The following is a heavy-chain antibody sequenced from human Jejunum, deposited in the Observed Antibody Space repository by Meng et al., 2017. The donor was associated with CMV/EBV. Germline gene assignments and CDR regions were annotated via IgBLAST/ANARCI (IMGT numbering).Heavy chain of an antibody. CDR2: VLGTGPT. CDR3: ARGDSSTTWLVFDY. V-gene: IGHV3-23*01. J-gene: IGHJ4*02. Sequence: PGFPFNNYASTWVRQAPGKGLEWVSTVLGTGPTYYADYVKGRFTISRDDSRNTLFLQLNSLRDEDTAVFYCARGDSSTTWLVFDYWGLGTLVTVSS. CDR1: GFPFNNYA. D-gene: IGHD6-13*01.